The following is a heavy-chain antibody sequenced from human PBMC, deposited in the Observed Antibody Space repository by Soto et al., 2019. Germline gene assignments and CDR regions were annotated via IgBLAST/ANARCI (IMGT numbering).Heavy chain of an antibody. CDR3: AKAIGIDFAWFDP. V-gene: IGHV4-31*03. D-gene: IGHD3-3*01. CDR2: IHYSGNT. Sequence: QVQLQESGPGLMKPSQTLSLTCTVSGGSISSGGYYWSWIRQHPGKGLEWIGYIHYSGNTLYNPSLKSRVTMSVDTSKNQVSLKLSSVTAADTAVYYCAKAIGIDFAWFDPWGQGTLVPVSS. J-gene: IGHJ5*02. CDR1: GGSISSGGYY.